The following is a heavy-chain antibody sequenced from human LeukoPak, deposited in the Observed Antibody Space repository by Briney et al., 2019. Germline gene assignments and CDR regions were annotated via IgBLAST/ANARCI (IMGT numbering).Heavy chain of an antibody. CDR1: GFSFESHG. J-gene: IGHJ4*02. V-gene: IGHV3-30*02. D-gene: IGHD1-26*01. CDR2: IPFSGRDE. Sequence: PGGSLRLSCATFGFSFESHGLHWVRQAPGKGLEWVTFIPFSGRDENYADSVRGRFTVSRDNSKNTVYLQMNSLRPDDTGIYYCVKDCGLGGSRDYWGQGTLVTVSS. CDR3: VKDCGLGGSRDY.